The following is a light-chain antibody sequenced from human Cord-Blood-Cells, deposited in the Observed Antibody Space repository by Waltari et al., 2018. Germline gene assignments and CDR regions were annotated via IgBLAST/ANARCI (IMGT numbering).Light chain of an antibody. CDR2: EGS. CDR1: SSDVGSYNL. J-gene: IGLJ3*02. V-gene: IGLV2-23*01. CDR3: CSYAGSSTWV. Sequence: QSALTQPASVSGSPGQSITISCTGTSSDVGSYNLVPWYQQNPGKAPKIMIYEGSKRPSGVSNRFSGSKSGNTASLTISGLQAEDEADYYCCSYAGSSTWVFGGGTKLTVL.